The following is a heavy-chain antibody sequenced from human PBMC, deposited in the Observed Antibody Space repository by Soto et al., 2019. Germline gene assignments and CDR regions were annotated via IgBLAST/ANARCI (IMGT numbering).Heavy chain of an antibody. CDR3: ARVFRRLPVFYLDL. D-gene: IGHD3-10*02. CDR1: GFPFSDYY. J-gene: IGHJ4*02. CDR2: VHTGGAVK. Sequence: QEQLIQSGGGLVKPGGSLTLSCEGSGFPFSDYYMGWIRQAPGRGLEWVSYVHTGGAVKFYRESVKGRFTISRDNSKTSLSLRMFSLRAEDTAVYYCARVFRRLPVFYLDLWGQGALVTVSS. V-gene: IGHV3-11*01.